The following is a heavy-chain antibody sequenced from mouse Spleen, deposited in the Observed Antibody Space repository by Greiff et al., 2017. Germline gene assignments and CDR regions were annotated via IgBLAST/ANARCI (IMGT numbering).Heavy chain of an antibody. CDR2: ISSGSSTI. CDR3: ARTTVVASSYWYFDV. CDR1: GFTFSDYG. Sequence: EVQRVESGGGLVKPGGSLKLSCAASGFTFSDYGMHWVRQAPEKGLEWVAYISSGSSTIYYADTVKGRFTISRDNAKNTLFLQMTSLRSEDTAMYYCARTTVVASSYWYFDVWGAGTTVTVSS. J-gene: IGHJ1*01. V-gene: IGHV5-17*01. D-gene: IGHD1-1*01.